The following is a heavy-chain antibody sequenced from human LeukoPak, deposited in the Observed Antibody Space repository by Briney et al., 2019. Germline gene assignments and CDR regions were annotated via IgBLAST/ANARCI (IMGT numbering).Heavy chain of an antibody. D-gene: IGHD3-10*01. J-gene: IGHJ6*03. CDR2: IYTSGST. CDR1: GGSISSSSYY. V-gene: IGHV4-39*07. CDR3: AREYGSGSYYYYYYMDV. Sequence: SETLSLTCTVSGGSISSSSYYWGLIRQPPGKGLEWIGRIYTSGSTNYNPSLKSRVTMSVDTSKNQFSLKLSSVTAADTAVYYCAREYGSGSYYYYYYMDVWGKGTTVTISS.